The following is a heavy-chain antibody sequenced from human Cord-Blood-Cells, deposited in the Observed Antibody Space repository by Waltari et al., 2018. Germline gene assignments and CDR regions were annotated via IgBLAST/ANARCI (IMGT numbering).Heavy chain of an antibody. Sequence: QVQLVQSGAEVKKPGSSVKVSCKASGGTFSNYAISWVRQAPGQGLEWMREIIPIVGTENYAQKFQGRVTITADESTSTAYMELSSLRSEDTVVYYCARTYYYGSGSYAFDIWGQGTMVTVSS. CDR2: IIPIVGTE. CDR3: ARTYYYGSGSYAFDI. CDR1: GGTFSNYA. V-gene: IGHV1-69*01. D-gene: IGHD3-10*01. J-gene: IGHJ3*02.